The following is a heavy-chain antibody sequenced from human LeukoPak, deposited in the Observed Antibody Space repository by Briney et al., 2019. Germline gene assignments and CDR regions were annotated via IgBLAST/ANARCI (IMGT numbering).Heavy chain of an antibody. CDR3: ARVRGYMDV. V-gene: IGHV3-66*01. J-gene: IGHJ6*03. Sequence: GGSLRLSCAASGFTVSNNYMSWVRQAPGKGLEWVSLIYSGGSRYYADSVKGRFTISRDNAKNSLYLQMNSLRAEDTAVYYCARVRGYMDVWGKGTTVTVSS. CDR2: IYSGGSR. CDR1: GFTVSNNY.